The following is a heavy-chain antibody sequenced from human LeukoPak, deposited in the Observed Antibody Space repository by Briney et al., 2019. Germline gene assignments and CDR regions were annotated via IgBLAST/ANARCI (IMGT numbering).Heavy chain of an antibody. Sequence: HTGRSLRLSCAASGFTFDDYAMPWVRQAPGKGLEWVSGISWNSGSIGYADSVKGRFTISRDNAKNSLYLQMNSLRAEDTALYYCAKDNGGYSYGYKDHWGQGTQVTVSS. J-gene: IGHJ4*02. V-gene: IGHV3-9*01. CDR2: ISWNSGSI. CDR1: GFTFDDYA. D-gene: IGHD5-18*01. CDR3: AKDNGGYSYGYKDH.